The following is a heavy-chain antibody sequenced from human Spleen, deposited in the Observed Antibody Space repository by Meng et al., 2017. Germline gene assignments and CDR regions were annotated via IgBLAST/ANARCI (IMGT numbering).Heavy chain of an antibody. V-gene: IGHV4-4*02. CDR1: GGSIISNNW. Sequence: QVQLQESGPGLVKPSGTLSLTCAVSGGSIISNNWWSWVRQSPGKGLEWIGEIYHSGSTIYNPSLKSRVTISVDTSKNQFSLKLSSVTAADTAVYYCARLDLNGGNSPFDYWGQGTLVTVSS. CDR2: IYHSGST. J-gene: IGHJ4*02. D-gene: IGHD4-23*01. CDR3: ARLDLNGGNSPFDY.